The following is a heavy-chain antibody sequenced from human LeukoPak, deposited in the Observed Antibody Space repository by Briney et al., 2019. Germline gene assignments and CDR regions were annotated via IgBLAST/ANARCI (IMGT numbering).Heavy chain of an antibody. CDR1: GGSITSTNY. V-gene: IGHV4-4*02. CDR3: ARGMYYFDY. CDR2: VNLQGST. Sequence: SETLSLTCGVSGGSITSTNYWTLVRQPPGKGLEWIGEVNLQGSTNYNPSLMGRVAISVDMSENHISLQLTSVTAADTAVYYCARGMYYFDYWGQGTLVTVSS. J-gene: IGHJ4*02.